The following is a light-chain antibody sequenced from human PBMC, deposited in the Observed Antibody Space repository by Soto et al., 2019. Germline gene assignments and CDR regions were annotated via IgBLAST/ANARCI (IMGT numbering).Light chain of an antibody. CDR2: STS. J-gene: IGKJ2*01. CDR3: QQWAGQYI. V-gene: IGKV3-20*01. Sequence: EIVLTQSPGTLSLSPGERATLSCRASQSVNSRYLAWYQQKPGQAPRLLIYSTSSRATGIPDRFSGSGSGTDFSLTISRLEPEDFAVYYCQQWAGQYIFGQGTKLEIE. CDR1: QSVNSRY.